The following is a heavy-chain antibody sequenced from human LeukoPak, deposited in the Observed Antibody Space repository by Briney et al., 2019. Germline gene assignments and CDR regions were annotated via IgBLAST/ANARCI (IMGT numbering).Heavy chain of an antibody. Sequence: PGGSLRLSCTASGFTVSTNYMSWVRQAPGKGLEWVSVIYSGGSTYYADSVRGRFTISRDNYKNTLYLQMNSLRAEDTAVYYCAKGTSSGWYYFDYWGQGTLVTVSS. D-gene: IGHD6-19*01. CDR2: IYSGGST. CDR1: GFTVSTNY. J-gene: IGHJ4*02. CDR3: AKGTSSGWYYFDY. V-gene: IGHV3-53*01.